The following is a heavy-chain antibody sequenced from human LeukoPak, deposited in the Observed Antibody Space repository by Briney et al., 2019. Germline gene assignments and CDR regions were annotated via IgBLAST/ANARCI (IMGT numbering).Heavy chain of an antibody. CDR3: ARYCYDSSGYSTPDY. Sequence: GGSLRLSCSASGFTFSNYPMHWVRQAPGKRLECVSAISGNGANTYYADSVKGRFTISRDNSKNTLYFQMISLTPDDTAVYYCARYCYDSSGYSTPDYWGQGTLVTVSS. J-gene: IGHJ4*02. V-gene: IGHV3-64D*06. CDR1: GFTFSNYP. CDR2: ISGNGANT. D-gene: IGHD3-22*01.